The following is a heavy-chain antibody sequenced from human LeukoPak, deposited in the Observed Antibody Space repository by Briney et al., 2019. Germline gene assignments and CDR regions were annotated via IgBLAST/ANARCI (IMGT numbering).Heavy chain of an antibody. D-gene: IGHD5-24*01. CDR3: ARVIKGQGAFDI. CDR2: IYTTGTA. Sequence: SETLSLTCIISGGSIGPYYWSWIRQAAGKGPEWIGRIYTTGTADYNPSLKGRVFLSVDTSKNQFSLKLSSVTAADTAVYYCARVIKGQGAFDIWGQGTTVTVSS. J-gene: IGHJ3*02. V-gene: IGHV4-4*07. CDR1: GGSIGPYY.